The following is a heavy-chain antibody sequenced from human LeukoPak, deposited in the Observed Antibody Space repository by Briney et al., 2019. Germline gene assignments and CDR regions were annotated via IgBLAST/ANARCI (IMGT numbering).Heavy chain of an antibody. CDR2: IHHSGST. Sequence: PSETLSLTCAVSGYSISGGYHWGWIRQPPGKGLEWIGSIHHSGSTYYNSSLKSRVTISVDTSKSQFSLKVSSVTAADTAVYYCARVNWNPDYWGQGTLVTVSS. D-gene: IGHD1-1*01. V-gene: IGHV4-38-2*01. CDR3: ARVNWNPDY. J-gene: IGHJ4*02. CDR1: GYSISGGYH.